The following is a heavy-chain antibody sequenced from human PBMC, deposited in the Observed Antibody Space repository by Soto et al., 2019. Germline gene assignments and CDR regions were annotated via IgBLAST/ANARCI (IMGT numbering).Heavy chain of an antibody. CDR1: GFTFGTYD. J-gene: IGHJ4*02. Sequence: QVQLVESGGGVVQPGRSLSLSCAATGFTFGTYDMHWVRQAPGRGLEWVAVISYDGTVKYYADSVRGRLTISRDNPGNTLYLQMSSLRAEDTAVYYCARKMRTGLGPGPDYWGQGTLVTVSS. CDR3: ARKMRTGLGPGPDY. V-gene: IGHV3-30*03. D-gene: IGHD3-16*01. CDR2: ISYDGTVK.